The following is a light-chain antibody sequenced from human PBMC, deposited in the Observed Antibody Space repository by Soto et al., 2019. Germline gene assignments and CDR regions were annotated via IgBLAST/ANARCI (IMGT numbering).Light chain of an antibody. V-gene: IGKV3-20*01. Sequence: EVVLTQSPGTLSLSPRERATLSCRASQSVSNNYLAWYQHKPGQAPRLLIYGASTRAPGIPDRFRGSGSGPDCTLTISRLEPEDCAVYYCQQYAASPRTFGQGTLLEVK. CDR3: QQYAASPRT. CDR2: GAS. CDR1: QSVSNNY. J-gene: IGKJ1*01.